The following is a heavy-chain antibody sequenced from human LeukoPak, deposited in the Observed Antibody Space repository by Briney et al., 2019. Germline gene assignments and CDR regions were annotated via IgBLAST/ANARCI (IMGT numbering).Heavy chain of an antibody. V-gene: IGHV1-24*01. CDR3: ATDGAGDYLNH. J-gene: IGHJ4*02. CDR2: FNPEDGET. CDR1: GYIFTELS. D-gene: IGHD4-17*01. Sequence: ASVKVSCKVSGYIFTELSMHWVRQAPGQGLEWMGGFNPEDGETFYAQKFQGRVNMTEDTSTDTAYMELSGLSYDDTAVYYCATDGAGDYLNHWGQGTLVTVSS.